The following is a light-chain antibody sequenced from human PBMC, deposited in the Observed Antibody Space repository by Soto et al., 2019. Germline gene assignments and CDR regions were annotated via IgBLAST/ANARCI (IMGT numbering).Light chain of an antibody. V-gene: IGKV3-20*01. CDR2: DAS. CDR1: QSVANNY. J-gene: IGKJ4*01. Sequence: EIVLTQSPGTVSLSPGERATLSCRASQSVANNYLAWYQQKPGQAPRFLMYDASSRATGIPDRFSGSGSGTDFTLTISRLEPEDFAVYYCEQYGRTPLTFGVGTKVEIK. CDR3: EQYGRTPLT.